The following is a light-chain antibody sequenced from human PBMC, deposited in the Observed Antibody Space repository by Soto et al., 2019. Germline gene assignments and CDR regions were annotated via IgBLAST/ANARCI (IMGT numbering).Light chain of an antibody. J-gene: IGLJ1*01. V-gene: IGLV2-23*01. CDR1: SSDVGSYNL. CDR3: CSYAGTNTFV. CDR2: EGN. Sequence: QSALTQPASVSGSPGQSITISCTGTSSDVGSYNLVSWYQQHPGKAPNLMIYEGNKRPSGVSNRFSGSKSANTASLTISGLQTEDEADYYCCSYAGTNTFVFGTGTKLTVI.